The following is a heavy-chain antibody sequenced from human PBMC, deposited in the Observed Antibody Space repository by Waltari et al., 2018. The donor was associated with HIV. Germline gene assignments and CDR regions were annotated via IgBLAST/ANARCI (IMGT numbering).Heavy chain of an antibody. D-gene: IGHD3-3*01. CDR1: GGSISRRSSY. CDR2: IYTSGST. J-gene: IGHJ5*02. Sequence: QVQLQESGPGLVKPSQTLSLPCTVSGGSISRRSSYWSWIRQPAGKGLELIGRIYTSGSTNYNPSLKSRVTISVDTSKNQFSLKLRSVTAADTAVYYCARAYYDFWSGTGSSGNWFDPWGQGTLVTVSS. V-gene: IGHV4-61*02. CDR3: ARAYYDFWSGTGSSGNWFDP.